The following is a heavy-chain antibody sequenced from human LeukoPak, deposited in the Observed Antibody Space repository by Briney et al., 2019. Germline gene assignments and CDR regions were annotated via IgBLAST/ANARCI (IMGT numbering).Heavy chain of an antibody. CDR2: INTNTGNP. CDR1: GYTFTSYA. Sequence: ASVKVSCKASGYTFTSYAMNWVRQAPGQGLEWMGWINTNTGNPTYAQGFTGRFVFSLDTSVSTAYLQISSLKAEDTAVYYCARDQYSSWNQGVFDYWGQGTLVTVSS. CDR3: ARDQYSSWNQGVFDY. D-gene: IGHD6-13*01. J-gene: IGHJ4*02. V-gene: IGHV7-4-1*02.